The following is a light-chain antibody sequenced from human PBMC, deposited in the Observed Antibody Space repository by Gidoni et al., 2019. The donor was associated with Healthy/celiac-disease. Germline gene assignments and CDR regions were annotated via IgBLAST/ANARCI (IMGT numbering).Light chain of an antibody. CDR2: AAS. J-gene: IGKJ2*01. Sequence: DIQMTQSPSSLSASVGDRVTITCRASQSISSYLNWYQQKPGKAPKLLIDAASSLQSGVPSRCSGSGSGTVFTLTISSLQSEDFATYYCQQSYSTPVTFGQGTKLEIK. CDR1: QSISSY. CDR3: QQSYSTPVT. V-gene: IGKV1-39*01.